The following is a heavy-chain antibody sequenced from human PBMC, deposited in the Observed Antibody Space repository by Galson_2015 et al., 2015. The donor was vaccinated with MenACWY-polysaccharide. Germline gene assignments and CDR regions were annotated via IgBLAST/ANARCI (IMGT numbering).Heavy chain of an antibody. CDR1: GGSFSSGRYY. V-gene: IGHV4-61*09. CDR3: ARGGYNFGYVLDN. Sequence: TLSLTCTVPGGSFSSGRYYWTWIRQPAGKGLEWVGHISTTGNTNYNPSLKSRVTISLHTFKNQFSLKVSSVTAADTAVYYCARGGYNFGYVLDNWGQGTLVTVSS. D-gene: IGHD5-18*01. CDR2: ISTTGNT. J-gene: IGHJ4*02.